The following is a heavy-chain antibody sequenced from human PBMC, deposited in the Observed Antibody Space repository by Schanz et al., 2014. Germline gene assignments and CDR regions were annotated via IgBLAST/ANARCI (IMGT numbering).Heavy chain of an antibody. CDR1: GGTFVTFF. D-gene: IGHD2-15*01. Sequence: QVHLVQSGAEVTEPGSSVKVSCKPSGGTFVTFFFTWVRQAPGQGPQWMGRISPLLGVANYAQEFQGRLTITADTSTSTAYMELSSLRSEDTAVYYCATCSGGTCHAKPVLDNGGQGTLVTVSS. CDR3: ATCSGGTCHAKPVLDN. CDR2: ISPLLGVA. J-gene: IGHJ4*02. V-gene: IGHV1-69*04.